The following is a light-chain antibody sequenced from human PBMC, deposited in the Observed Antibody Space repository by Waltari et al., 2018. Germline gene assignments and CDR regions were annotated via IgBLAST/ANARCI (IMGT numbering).Light chain of an antibody. J-gene: IGKJ1*01. CDR2: AAT. Sequence: DIQMTQSPSYLSASVGDSVTITCRASQTIHSYLNWYQQKSGKAPKLLIYAATNLHSGVPSRFSGSGSGTEFTLTITRLQPEDFATYYCQESYTAPRTCGPGTRV. CDR3: QESYTAPRT. CDR1: QTIHSY. V-gene: IGKV1-39*01.